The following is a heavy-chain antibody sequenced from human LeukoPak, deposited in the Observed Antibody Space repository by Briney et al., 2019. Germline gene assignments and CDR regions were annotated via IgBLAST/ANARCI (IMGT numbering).Heavy chain of an antibody. CDR1: GFTFSSYG. D-gene: IGHD3-10*01. J-gene: IGHJ5*02. V-gene: IGHV3-30*02. CDR3: AKYTYYYGSGSYYLNWFDP. CDR2: IRYDGSNK. Sequence: GGSLRLSCAASGFTFSSYGMHWVRQAPGKGLEWVAFIRYDGSNKYYADSVKGRFTISRDNSKNTLYLQMNSLRAEDTAVYYCAKYTYYYGSGSYYLNWFDPWGQGTLVTVSS.